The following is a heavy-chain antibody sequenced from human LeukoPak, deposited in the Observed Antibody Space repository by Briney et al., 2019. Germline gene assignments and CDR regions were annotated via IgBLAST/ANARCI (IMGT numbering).Heavy chain of an antibody. CDR1: GGSISSTSYY. CDR3: ARYDSSGLGY. Sequence: SETLSLTCTVSGGSISSTSYYWGWIRQPPGKGLEWIGSIYYSGSTYYNPSLKSRVTISVDTSKTQFSLRLSSVTAADTAVYYCARYDSSGLGYWGQGNLVTVSS. V-gene: IGHV4-39*01. CDR2: IYYSGST. D-gene: IGHD3-22*01. J-gene: IGHJ4*02.